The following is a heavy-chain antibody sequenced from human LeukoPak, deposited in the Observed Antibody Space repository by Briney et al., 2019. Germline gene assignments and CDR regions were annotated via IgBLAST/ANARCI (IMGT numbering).Heavy chain of an antibody. CDR3: AELELHPQNY. Sequence: GGSLRLSCKASGFTFSNYAMTWVRQAPGKGLEWVSGISDSGVSPEYADSVKGRFTISRDNSKNTLYLQMNSLRAEDTAVYYCAELELHPQNYWGQGTLVTVSS. D-gene: IGHD1-7*01. V-gene: IGHV3-23*01. CDR1: GFTFSNYA. J-gene: IGHJ4*02. CDR2: ISDSGVSP.